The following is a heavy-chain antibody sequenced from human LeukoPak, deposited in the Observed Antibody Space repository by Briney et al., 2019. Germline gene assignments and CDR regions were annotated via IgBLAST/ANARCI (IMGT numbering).Heavy chain of an antibody. Sequence: ETLSLTCAVYGGSFSGYYWSWIRQPPGKGLEWIGYIYTSGSTNYNPSLKSRVTISVDTSKNQFSLKLSSVTAADTAVYYCARGATTVTSWGQGTLVTVSS. D-gene: IGHD4-11*01. J-gene: IGHJ4*02. CDR3: ARGATTVTS. V-gene: IGHV4-4*09. CDR1: GGSFSGYY. CDR2: IYTSGST.